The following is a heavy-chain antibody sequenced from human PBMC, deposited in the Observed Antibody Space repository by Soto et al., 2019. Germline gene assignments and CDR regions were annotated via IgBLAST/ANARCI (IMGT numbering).Heavy chain of an antibody. CDR1: GGSISSYY. CDR3: ARVFAGYCSSTSCYAGIRSYYYYMDV. J-gene: IGHJ6*03. D-gene: IGHD2-2*01. V-gene: IGHV4-59*01. Sequence: SETLSLTCTVSGGSISSYYWSWIRQPPGKGLEWIGYIYYSGSTNYNPSLKSRVTISVDTSKNQFSLKLSSVTAADTAVYYCARVFAGYCSSTSCYAGIRSYYYYMDVWGKGTTVTVSS. CDR2: IYYSGST.